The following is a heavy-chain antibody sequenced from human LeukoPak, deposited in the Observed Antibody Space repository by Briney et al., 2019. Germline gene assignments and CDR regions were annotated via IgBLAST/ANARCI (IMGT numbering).Heavy chain of an antibody. J-gene: IGHJ4*02. CDR3: ARERYYYDSSGFDY. V-gene: IGHV4-4*07. CDR1: GGSLSSYY. D-gene: IGHD3-22*01. Sequence: SETLSLTCTVSGGSLSSYYWSWIRQPAGKGLEWIGRIYTSGSTNYNPSLKSRVTMSVDTSKNQFSLKLSSVTAADTAVYYCARERYYYDSSGFDYWGQGTLVTVSS. CDR2: IYTSGST.